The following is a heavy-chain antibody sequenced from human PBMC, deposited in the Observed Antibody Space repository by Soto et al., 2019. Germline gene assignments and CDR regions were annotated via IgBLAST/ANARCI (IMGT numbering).Heavy chain of an antibody. CDR2: IDPSDSYT. CDR1: GYSFTSYW. J-gene: IGHJ6*02. CDR3: ASQRYCSSTSCYYGMDV. V-gene: IGHV5-10-1*01. Sequence: GESLKISCKGSGYSFTSYWISWVRQMPGKGLEWMGRIDPSDSYTNYSPSFQGHVTISADKSISTAYLQWSRLKASDTAMYYCASQRYCSSTSCYYGMDVWGQGTTVTVSS. D-gene: IGHD2-2*01.